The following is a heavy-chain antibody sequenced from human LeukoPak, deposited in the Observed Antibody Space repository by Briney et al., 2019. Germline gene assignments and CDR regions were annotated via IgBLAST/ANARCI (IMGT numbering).Heavy chain of an antibody. CDR3: ASGRTDIVVVPATLRNYYFDY. J-gene: IGHJ4*02. CDR2: IIPIFGTA. CDR1: GGTFSSYA. Sequence: ASVNVSCKASGGTFSSYAISWVRQAPGQGLECMGGIIPIFGTANYAQKFQGRVTITADKSTSTAYMELSSLRSEDTAVYYCASGRTDIVVVPATLRNYYFDYWGQGTLVTVSS. V-gene: IGHV1-69*06. D-gene: IGHD2-2*01.